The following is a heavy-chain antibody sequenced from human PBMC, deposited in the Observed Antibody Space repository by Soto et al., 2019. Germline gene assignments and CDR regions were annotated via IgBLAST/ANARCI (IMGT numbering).Heavy chain of an antibody. CDR2: FIAMLGTP. J-gene: IGHJ4*02. V-gene: IGHV1-69*13. CDR3: ARGAMANFDY. CDR1: GGTFGIHG. D-gene: IGHD5-18*01. Sequence: GASVKFSCKASGGTFGIHGIAWVRQAPGQGLEWMGGFIAMLGTPTYAKKVQGRATITADESLTSSYLELRSLRSEDTAVYFCARGAMANFDYWGQGTVVTSP.